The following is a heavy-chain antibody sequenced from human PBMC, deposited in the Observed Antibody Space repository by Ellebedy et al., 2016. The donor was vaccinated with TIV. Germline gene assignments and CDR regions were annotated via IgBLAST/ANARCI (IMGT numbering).Heavy chain of an antibody. CDR3: ASLSERCYDSSGYYGPSAF. V-gene: IGHV1-69*04. CDR1: GGTFSSYG. Sequence: SVKVSCKASGGTFSSYGIIWVRQAPGQGLEWMGRIIPILGMTNYARKFQGRVTITADKSTSTAYMELSSLRSEDTAVYYCASLSERCYDSSGYYGPSAFWGLGTLVTVSS. J-gene: IGHJ4*02. CDR2: IIPILGMT. D-gene: IGHD3-22*01.